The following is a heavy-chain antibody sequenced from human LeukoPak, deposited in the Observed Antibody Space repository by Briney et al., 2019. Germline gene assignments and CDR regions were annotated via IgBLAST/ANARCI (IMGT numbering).Heavy chain of an antibody. CDR1: GYTFSNFG. CDR2: ISGNNDNP. V-gene: IGHV1-18*01. J-gene: IGHJ4*02. Sequence: ASATVSCKASGYTFSNFGINWVRQAPGQGLEWIAWISGNNDNPNYGQKFQGRFTVTTDSSTSTAYMELRNLRSDDTAVYYCARDGTSTDDYWGQGTRVTVFS. D-gene: IGHD2-2*01. CDR3: ARDGTSTDDY.